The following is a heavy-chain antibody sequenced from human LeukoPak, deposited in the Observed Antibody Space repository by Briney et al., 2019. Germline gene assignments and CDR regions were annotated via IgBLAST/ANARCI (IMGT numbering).Heavy chain of an antibody. D-gene: IGHD3-16*01. Sequence: SETLSLTCSVSGASISSSSYYWGWIRQPPGKGLEWIGSIYYSGITYYNPSLKSRVTISVDTSKNQFSLKLSSVTAADTAVYYCARGGGNVQHWGQGTLVTVSS. CDR2: IYYSGIT. CDR3: ARGGGNVQH. CDR1: GASISSSSYY. V-gene: IGHV4-39*07. J-gene: IGHJ1*01.